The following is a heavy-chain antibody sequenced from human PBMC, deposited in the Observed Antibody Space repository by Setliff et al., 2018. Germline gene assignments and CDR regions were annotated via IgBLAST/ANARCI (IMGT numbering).Heavy chain of an antibody. CDR3: TSAKLERRTGHHYYMGV. V-gene: IGHV3-15*01. D-gene: IGHD1-1*01. CDR2: IRSRNDGGTT. Sequence: TGGSLRLSCAASGLTFSHAWMTWVRQSPGKGLEWVGRIRSRNDGGTTDYAAPVKGRFTFSRDDSKNTLYLQMNNLKTEDTATYYCTSAKLERRTGHHYYMGVWGKGTTVTVSS. CDR1: GLTFSHAW. J-gene: IGHJ6*03.